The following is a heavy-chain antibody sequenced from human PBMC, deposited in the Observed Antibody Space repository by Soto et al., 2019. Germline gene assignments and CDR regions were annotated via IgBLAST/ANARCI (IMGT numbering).Heavy chain of an antibody. CDR2: IYYSGST. CDR3: ARLVAATLGFDY. D-gene: IGHD2-15*01. CDR1: GGSISSGDYY. Sequence: QVQLQESGAGLVKPSQTQSLTCTVSGGSISSGDYYWSWIRQPPGKGLEWIGYIYYSGSTYYNPSLKSRVTISVDTSKNQFSLKLSSVTAADTVVYYCARLVAATLGFDYWGQGTLVTVSS. V-gene: IGHV4-30-4*01. J-gene: IGHJ4*02.